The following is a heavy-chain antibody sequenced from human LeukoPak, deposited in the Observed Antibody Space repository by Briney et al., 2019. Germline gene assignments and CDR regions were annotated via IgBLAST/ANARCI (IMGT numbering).Heavy chain of an antibody. CDR2: ISSSGTAT. Sequence: GGSLRLSCTASGFTFDDYYIAWIRQPPGKGLDWVAYISSSGTATYYAESVKGRFTISRDNAKNSLYLQMDSLKAEDTAMYCCARPARSGIYYPDAFENWGQGTMVTVSS. D-gene: IGHD3-10*01. CDR3: ARPARSGIYYPDAFEN. J-gene: IGHJ3*02. V-gene: IGHV3-11*04. CDR1: GFTFDDYY.